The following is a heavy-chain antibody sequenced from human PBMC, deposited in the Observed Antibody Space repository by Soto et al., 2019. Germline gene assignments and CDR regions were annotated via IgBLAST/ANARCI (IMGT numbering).Heavy chain of an antibody. CDR1: GYNFAGYW. CDR3: ARGGVSTRTFDY. J-gene: IGHJ4*02. D-gene: IGHD3-3*01. V-gene: IGHV5-51*01. Sequence: GESLKISCKGSGYNFAGYWIAWVRQMPGKGLELMGIIYPSDSDTRYRPSFQGQVTISADKSISTAYLQWSSLRASDTAMYYCARGGVSTRTFDYWGQGTPVTVSS. CDR2: IYPSDSDT.